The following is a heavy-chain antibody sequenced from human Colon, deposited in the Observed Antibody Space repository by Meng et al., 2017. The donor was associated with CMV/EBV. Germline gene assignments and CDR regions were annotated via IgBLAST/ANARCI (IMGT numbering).Heavy chain of an antibody. CDR3: VRESQSGSYIYLQH. CDR2: ISAYTGDT. J-gene: IGHJ1*01. V-gene: IGHV1-18*01. CDR1: GYTFTNYG. Sequence: QVQMVQSGAEVKKPGASVKVSCKASGYTFTNYGISWVRQAPGQGLEWMGWISAYTGDTYYAQKFQGRVTMTTDTSTSTAYMELRRLRSDDTAVYYCVRESQSGSYIYLQHWGQGTLVTASS. D-gene: IGHD1-26*01.